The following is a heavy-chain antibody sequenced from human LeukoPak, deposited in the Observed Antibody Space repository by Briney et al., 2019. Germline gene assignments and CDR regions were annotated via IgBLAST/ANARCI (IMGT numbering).Heavy chain of an antibody. V-gene: IGHV4-61*01. CDR1: GYSISSGYY. D-gene: IGHD3-3*01. Sequence: SETLSLTCAVSGYSISSGYYWGWIRQPPGKGLEWIGYIYYSGSTNYNPSLKSRVTISVDTSKNQFSLKLSSVTAADTAVYYCARASNDFWSGTIYYYYYMDVWGKGTTVTVSS. CDR3: ARASNDFWSGTIYYYYYMDV. J-gene: IGHJ6*03. CDR2: IYYSGST.